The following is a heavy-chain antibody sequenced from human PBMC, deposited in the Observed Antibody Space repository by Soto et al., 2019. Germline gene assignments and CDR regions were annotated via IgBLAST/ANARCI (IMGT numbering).Heavy chain of an antibody. CDR2: IYYSGST. D-gene: IGHD5-12*01. J-gene: IGHJ3*02. CDR1: GGSISSGGYY. Sequence: SETLSLTCTVSGGSISSGGYYWSWIRQHPGKGLEWIGYIYYSGSTYYNPSLKSRVTISVDTSKNQFSLKLSSVTAADTAVYYCARNDLATGDAFDIWGQRTTVTVSS. CDR3: ARNDLATGDAFDI. V-gene: IGHV4-31*03.